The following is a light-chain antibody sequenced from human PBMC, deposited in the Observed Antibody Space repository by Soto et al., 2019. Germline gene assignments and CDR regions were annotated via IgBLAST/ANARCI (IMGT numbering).Light chain of an antibody. CDR1: HNLDRW. J-gene: IGKJ2*01. CDR3: QQYSSYSPVT. Sequence: DIQMTQSPSTLSASVGDRVTITCRASHNLDRWLAWYQQKPGKAPKLLIYDASRLASGVPSRFSGSGSGSEFTLTIISLQPDDFATYYCQQYSSYSPVTFGQGTKLEIK. V-gene: IGKV1-5*01. CDR2: DAS.